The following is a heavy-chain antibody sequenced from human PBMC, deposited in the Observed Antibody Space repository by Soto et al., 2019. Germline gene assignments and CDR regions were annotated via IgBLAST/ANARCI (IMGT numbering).Heavy chain of an antibody. J-gene: IGHJ6*02. V-gene: IGHV1-18*04. D-gene: IGHD2-8*01. CDR2: ISVYTGNT. Sequence: QVQLVQSGGEVTKPGASVKVSCKSSGYTFTSYGVGWVRQAPGQGLEWLGWISVYTGNTKQAQKFQDRVTLTTEASTSTAYMELRSLRSDDTAVYYCARDRCTTDRCYTHHFDVWGQGTTVTVSS. CDR1: GYTFTSYG. CDR3: ARDRCTTDRCYTHHFDV.